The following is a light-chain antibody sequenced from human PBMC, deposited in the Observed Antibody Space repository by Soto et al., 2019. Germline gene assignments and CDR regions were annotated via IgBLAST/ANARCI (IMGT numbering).Light chain of an antibody. CDR3: CSYAGSSTFDVV. CDR1: SSDVGSYNL. V-gene: IGLV2-23*03. CDR2: EGS. J-gene: IGLJ2*01. Sequence: VLTQPASVSGSPGQSITISCTGTSSDVGSYNLVSWYQQHPGKAPKLMIYEGSKRPSGVSNRFSGSKSGNTASLTISGLQAENEADYYCCSYAGSSTFDVVFGGGTKVTVL.